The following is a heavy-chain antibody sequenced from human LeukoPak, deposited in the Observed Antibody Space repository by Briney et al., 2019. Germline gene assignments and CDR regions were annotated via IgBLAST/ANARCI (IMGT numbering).Heavy chain of an antibody. CDR1: GFTLSSYS. CDR3: ARDLYSGSYWAFDI. Sequence: GGSLRLSCAASGFTLSSYSMNWVRQAPGKGLEWVSSISSSSSYRYYADSVKSRFTISRDNAKNSLYLQMNSLRAEDTAVYYCARDLYSGSYWAFDIWGQGTMVTVSS. J-gene: IGHJ3*02. V-gene: IGHV3-21*01. CDR2: ISSSSSYR. D-gene: IGHD1-26*01.